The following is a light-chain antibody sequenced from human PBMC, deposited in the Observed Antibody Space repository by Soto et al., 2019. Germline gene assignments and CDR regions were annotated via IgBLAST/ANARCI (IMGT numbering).Light chain of an antibody. J-gene: IGKJ1*01. CDR3: MQGLQTLRT. Sequence: DIVMTQSPLSLPVTPGEPASISCRSSQSLLHSNGFNYLDWYLQKPGQSPQLLIYLGSNRASEVPDRFSGSGSGTDFTLKISRVEAEDVGVYYCMQGLQTLRTFGQGTKVDIK. CDR2: LGS. V-gene: IGKV2-28*01. CDR1: QSLLHSNGFNY.